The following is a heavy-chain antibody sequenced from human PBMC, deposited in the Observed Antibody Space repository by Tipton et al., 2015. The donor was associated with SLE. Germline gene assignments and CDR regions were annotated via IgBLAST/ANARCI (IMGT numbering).Heavy chain of an antibody. J-gene: IGHJ5*02. CDR1: GGTFSNHI. D-gene: IGHD2-21*01. V-gene: IGHV1-69*09. Sequence: QVQLVQSGPEVKRPGSSVKVSCKASGGTFSNHIINWVRQAPGQGLEWVGRIIPILDVATYAQKFQGRLTITADKSTSTAYMEISSLRSDDTAVYYCARTPDCGDDCYSRPFWFDPWGQGTLVTVSS. CDR2: IIPILDVA. CDR3: ARTPDCGDDCYSRPFWFDP.